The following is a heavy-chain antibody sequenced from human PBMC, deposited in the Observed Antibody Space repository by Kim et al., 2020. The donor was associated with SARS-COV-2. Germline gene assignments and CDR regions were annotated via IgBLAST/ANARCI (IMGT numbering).Heavy chain of an antibody. CDR1: GFTFSSYW. CDR3: ARVGDYDFWSGLWGYYYGMDV. D-gene: IGHD3-3*01. J-gene: IGHJ6*02. V-gene: IGHV3-7*01. Sequence: GGSLRLSCAASGFTFSSYWMSWVRQAPGKGLEWVANIKQDGSEKYYVDSVKGRFTISRDNAKNSLYLQMNSLRAEDTAVYYCARVGDYDFWSGLWGYYYGMDVWGQGTTVTVSS. CDR2: IKQDGSEK.